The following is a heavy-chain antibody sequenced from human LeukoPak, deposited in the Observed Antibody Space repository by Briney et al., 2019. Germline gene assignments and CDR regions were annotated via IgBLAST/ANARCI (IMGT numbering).Heavy chain of an antibody. D-gene: IGHD3-3*01. CDR2: IYYSGST. CDR1: GGSLSSSSYY. V-gene: IGHV4-39*01. Sequence: PSETLSLTCTGSGGSLSSSSYYGVWIRQPPGKGLEGIGSIYYSGSTYYNPPRKSRVHLSLGPSKYQFSLKLSSVTAADTAVYYCARGTGYYDFWSGSENWFDPWGQGTLVTVSS. J-gene: IGHJ5*02. CDR3: ARGTGYYDFWSGSENWFDP.